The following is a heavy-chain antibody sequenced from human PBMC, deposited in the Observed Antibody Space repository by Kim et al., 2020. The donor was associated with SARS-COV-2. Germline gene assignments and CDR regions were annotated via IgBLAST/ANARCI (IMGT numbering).Heavy chain of an antibody. CDR1: GFTFSSYE. V-gene: IGHV3-48*03. J-gene: IGHJ6*02. CDR2: ISSSGSTI. D-gene: IGHD2-2*01. Sequence: GGSLRLSCAASGFTFSSYEMNWVRQAPGKGLEWVSYISSSGSTIYYADSVKGRFTISSDNAKNSLYLQMNSLRAEDTAVYYCARDSAFLEDLIVVVPAAYYYYYGMDVWGQGTTVTVSS. CDR3: ARDSAFLEDLIVVVPAAYYYYYGMDV.